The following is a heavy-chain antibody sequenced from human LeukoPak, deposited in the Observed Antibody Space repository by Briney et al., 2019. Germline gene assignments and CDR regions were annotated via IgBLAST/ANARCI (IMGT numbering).Heavy chain of an antibody. CDR1: GGTFSSYA. J-gene: IGHJ4*02. V-gene: IGHV1-69*05. D-gene: IGHD5-24*01. Sequence: SVKVSCKASGGTFSSYAISWVRQAPGQGLEWMGGIIPIFGTANYAQKFQGRVTITTDESTSTAYVELSSLRSEDTAVYYCAREGDGYNGVFDYWGQGTLVTVSS. CDR3: AREGDGYNGVFDY. CDR2: IIPIFGTA.